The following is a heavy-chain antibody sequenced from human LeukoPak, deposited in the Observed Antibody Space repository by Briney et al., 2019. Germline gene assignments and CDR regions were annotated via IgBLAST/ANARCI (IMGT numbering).Heavy chain of an antibody. CDR3: ARVASWPTGTDY. D-gene: IGHD1-1*01. Sequence: PSETLSLTCSVSGGSVSSYYWRWIRQSPGKGLEWIGYIHNSGRTNYNPSLKSRVTMSVDTSKNQFSLNLSSVTAADTAVYYCARVASWPTGTDYWGQGTLVTVSS. CDR1: GGSVSSYY. V-gene: IGHV4-59*02. J-gene: IGHJ4*02. CDR2: IHNSGRT.